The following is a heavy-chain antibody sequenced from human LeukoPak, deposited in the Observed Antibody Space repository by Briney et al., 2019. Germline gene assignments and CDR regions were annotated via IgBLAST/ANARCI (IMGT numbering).Heavy chain of an antibody. Sequence: ASVKVSCKASGYTFTSYGISWVRQAPGQGLEWMGWISAYNGNTNYAQKLQGRVTMTTDTSTSTAYMELRSLRSDDTAVYYCARDGCSSTSCYSYYYYGMDAWGQGATVTVSS. D-gene: IGHD2-2*01. CDR1: GYTFTSYG. CDR2: ISAYNGNT. CDR3: ARDGCSSTSCYSYYYYGMDA. J-gene: IGHJ6*02. V-gene: IGHV1-18*01.